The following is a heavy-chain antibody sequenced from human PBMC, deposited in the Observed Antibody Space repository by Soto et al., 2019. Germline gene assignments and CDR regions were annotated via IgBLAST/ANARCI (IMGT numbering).Heavy chain of an antibody. CDR2: IYHSGST. V-gene: IGHV4-4*02. CDR1: GGSISSSNW. J-gene: IGHJ6*02. Sequence: QVQLQESGPGLVKPSGTLSLTCAVSGGSISSSNWWSWVRQPPGKGLEWIGEIYHSGSTNYNPSLKSRVTISVDKSKNQFSLKLSSVTAADTAVYYCARDAPGIAVAGPDFTQWNYGMDVWGQGTTVTVSS. CDR3: ARDAPGIAVAGPDFTQWNYGMDV. D-gene: IGHD6-19*01.